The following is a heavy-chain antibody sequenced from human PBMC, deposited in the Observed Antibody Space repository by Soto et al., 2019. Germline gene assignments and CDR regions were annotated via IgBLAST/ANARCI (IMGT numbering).Heavy chain of an antibody. Sequence: GGSLRLSCAASGFTFSSYGMHWVRQAPGKGLEWVAVISYDGSNKYYADSVKGRFTISRDNSKNTLYLQMNSLRAEDTAVYYCAKAGVLGIMDYYDSSGLGVNTDYFDYWGQGTLVTVSS. V-gene: IGHV3-30*18. D-gene: IGHD3-22*01. CDR3: AKAGVLGIMDYYDSSGLGVNTDYFDY. J-gene: IGHJ4*02. CDR1: GFTFSSYG. CDR2: ISYDGSNK.